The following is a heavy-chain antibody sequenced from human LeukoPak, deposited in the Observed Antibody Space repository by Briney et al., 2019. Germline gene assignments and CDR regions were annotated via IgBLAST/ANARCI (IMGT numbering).Heavy chain of an antibody. Sequence: GGSLRLSCAASGFTFRRYWMSWVRQAPGKGLEWLGHINQEASRTDHADSVKGRFTISRDNSRNLLYLHMSSLRAEDTAVYYCAKYLSRAFDSRGQGILVSVSS. V-gene: IGHV3-7*01. CDR1: GFTFRRYW. CDR3: AKYLSRAFDS. D-gene: IGHD2/OR15-2a*01. CDR2: INQEASRT. J-gene: IGHJ4*02.